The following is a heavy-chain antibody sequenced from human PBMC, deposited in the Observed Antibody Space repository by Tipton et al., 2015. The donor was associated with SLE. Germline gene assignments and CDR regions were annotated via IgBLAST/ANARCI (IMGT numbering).Heavy chain of an antibody. CDR2: IWYDGNNK. CDR3: AKAPQRAGGYFQY. CDR1: GFTFNNYG. Sequence: QVQLVPSGGGVVQPGRSLRVSCAASGFTFNNYGMHWVRQAPGKGLEWVAVIWYDGNNKYYSDSVKGRFTISRDNSKSTLYLQMNSLRAEDTAVYYCAKAPQRAGGYFQYWGQGTLVTVSS. J-gene: IGHJ1*01. D-gene: IGHD6-25*01. V-gene: IGHV3-33*06.